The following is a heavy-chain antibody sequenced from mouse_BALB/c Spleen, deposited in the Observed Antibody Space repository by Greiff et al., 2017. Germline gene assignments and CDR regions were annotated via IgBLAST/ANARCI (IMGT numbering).Heavy chain of an antibody. CDR2: ISSGSSTI. J-gene: IGHJ3*01. CDR1: GFTFSSFG. V-gene: IGHV5-17*02. CDR3: AREGGWGRFAY. Sequence: DVHLVESGGGLVQPGGSRKLSCAASGFTFSSFGMHWVRQAPEKGLEWVAYISSGSSTIYYADTVKGRFTISRDNPKNTLFLQMTSLRSEDTAMYYSAREGGWGRFAYRGQGTLVTVSA. D-gene: IGHD3-3*01.